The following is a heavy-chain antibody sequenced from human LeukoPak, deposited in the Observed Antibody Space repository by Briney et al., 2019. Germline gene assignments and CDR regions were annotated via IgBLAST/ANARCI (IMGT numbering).Heavy chain of an antibody. Sequence: SETLSLTCTVSSGSVSSGSYYWSWIRQPPGKGLEWIGYIYYSGSTNYNPSLKSRVTISVDTSKNQFSLKLSSVTATDTAVYYCAGSRFGFDYWGQGTLVTVSS. D-gene: IGHD2-15*01. J-gene: IGHJ4*02. CDR3: AGSRFGFDY. V-gene: IGHV4-61*01. CDR1: SGSVSSGSYY. CDR2: IYYSGST.